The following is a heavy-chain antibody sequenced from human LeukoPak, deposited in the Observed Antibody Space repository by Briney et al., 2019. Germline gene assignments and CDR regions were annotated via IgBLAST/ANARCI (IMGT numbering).Heavy chain of an antibody. CDR2: FYHGGST. D-gene: IGHD6-13*01. J-gene: IGHJ2*01. CDR1: GYSISTGYY. CDR3: ARVSSSWYQDWYFDL. Sequence: PSGTLSLTCTVSGYSISTGYYWDWIRQPPGKGLEWIGTFYHGGSTYYNPSLKSRVTISVDTSKNQFSLKLSSVTAADTAVYYCARVSSSWYQDWYFDLCGRGNRVTVSS. V-gene: IGHV4-38-2*02.